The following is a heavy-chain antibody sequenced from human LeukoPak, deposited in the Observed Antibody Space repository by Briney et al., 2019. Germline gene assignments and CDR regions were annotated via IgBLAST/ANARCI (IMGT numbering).Heavy chain of an antibody. Sequence: SETLSLTCAVYGGSFSGYYWSWIRQPPGKGLEWIGEINHSGSTNYNPSLKSRVTISVDTSKNQFSLKLSSMTAADTAVYYCARGVGPLNRRWSTLSWGQGTLVTVSS. V-gene: IGHV4-34*01. CDR2: INHSGST. J-gene: IGHJ5*02. CDR3: ARGVGPLNRRWSTLS. CDR1: GGSFSGYY. D-gene: IGHD4-23*01.